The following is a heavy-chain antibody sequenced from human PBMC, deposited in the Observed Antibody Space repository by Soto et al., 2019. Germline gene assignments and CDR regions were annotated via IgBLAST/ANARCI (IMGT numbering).Heavy chain of an antibody. CDR3: CVVKRLDQYSTSGYWFDP. D-gene: IGHD2-15*01. Sequence: FLRLSCAASGFTFSHAWMSWVRQAPGKGLEWVGRIKSKADGETKDYGAPVRGRFTISRDDAKDTLYLQMNSLRIEDTAVYYCCVVKRLDQYSTSGYWFDPWGPGTLVTVSS. CDR1: GFTFSHAW. V-gene: IGHV3-15*01. J-gene: IGHJ5*02. CDR2: IKSKADGETK.